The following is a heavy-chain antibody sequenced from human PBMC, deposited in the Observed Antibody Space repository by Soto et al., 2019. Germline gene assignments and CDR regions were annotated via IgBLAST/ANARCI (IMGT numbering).Heavy chain of an antibody. Sequence: QVQLVQSGSEVKRPGTSVKLSCKAAGYTFNAYSVHWVRQAPGQRLEWMGMINPSGDTTTYAQNFQGRVTMTRDTSTTTVYMELSGLRSEDTAMYYCARDWALDYWGQGTLVTVSS. CDR3: ARDWALDY. CDR2: INPSGDTT. D-gene: IGHD7-27*01. V-gene: IGHV1-46*02. CDR1: GYTFNAYS. J-gene: IGHJ4*02.